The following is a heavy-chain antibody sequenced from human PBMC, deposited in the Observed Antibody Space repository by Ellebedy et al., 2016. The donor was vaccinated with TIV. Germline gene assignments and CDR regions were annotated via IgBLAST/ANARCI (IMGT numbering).Heavy chain of an antibody. J-gene: IGHJ4*02. CDR2: ISGDSSYV. CDR3: ARLLFSSDDF. Sequence: GESLKISXAASGFSLSGHWMHWVRQAPGKGLEWVSSISGDSSYVYYADSLKGRFTISRDNAKNLVYLQMNSLRAEDTGVYYCARLLFSSDDFWGQGTLVTGSS. D-gene: IGHD3-9*01. V-gene: IGHV3-21*01. CDR1: GFSLSGHW.